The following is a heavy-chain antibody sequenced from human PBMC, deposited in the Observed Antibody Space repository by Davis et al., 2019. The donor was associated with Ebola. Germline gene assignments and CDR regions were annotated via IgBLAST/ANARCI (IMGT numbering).Heavy chain of an antibody. CDR3: AREPPDVVIPPHGPSYGMDV. CDR1: GYIFTSYY. J-gene: IGHJ6*02. CDR2: INPSGGST. D-gene: IGHD2-2*01. Sequence: ASVKVSCKTSGYIFTSYYIHWVRQAPGQGLEWMGIINPSGGSTSSAQKFQGRVSLTVDTSTSTVYMEVSSLRSEDTAVYYCAREPPDVVIPPHGPSYGMDVWGQGTTVTVSS. V-gene: IGHV1-46*01.